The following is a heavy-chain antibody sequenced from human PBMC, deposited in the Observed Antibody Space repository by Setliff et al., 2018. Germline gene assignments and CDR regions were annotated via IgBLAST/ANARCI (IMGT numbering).Heavy chain of an antibody. J-gene: IGHJ4*02. V-gene: IGHV4-38-2*01. Sequence: PLETLSLTCAVSGYSISSGYYWGWIRQPPGKGLEWIGSIYHSGSAYYNPSLKSQVTISVDTSKNQFSLKLSSVTAADTAVYYCARQPEGGYYDSSGYYGMAPYYFDYWGQGTLVTVSS. CDR2: IYHSGSA. D-gene: IGHD3-22*01. CDR1: GYSISSGYY. CDR3: ARQPEGGYYDSSGYYGMAPYYFDY.